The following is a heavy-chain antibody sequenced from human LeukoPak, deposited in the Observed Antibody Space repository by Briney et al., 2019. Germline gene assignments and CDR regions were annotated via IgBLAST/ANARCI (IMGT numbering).Heavy chain of an antibody. D-gene: IGHD3-22*01. CDR1: GGSFSGYY. CDR2: INNSGST. Sequence: SETLSLTCAVYGGSFSGYYWSWIRQPPGKGLEWVGEINNSGSTNYNPSLKSRVTISVDTSKNQYSPKLSSVTAADTAVYYCAGSGSYDSSGYFDYWGQGTLVTVSS. V-gene: IGHV4-34*01. CDR3: AGSGSYDSSGYFDY. J-gene: IGHJ4*02.